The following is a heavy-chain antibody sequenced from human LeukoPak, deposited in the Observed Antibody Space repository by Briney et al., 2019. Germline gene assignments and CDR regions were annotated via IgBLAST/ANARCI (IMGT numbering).Heavy chain of an antibody. J-gene: IGHJ4*02. V-gene: IGHV3-66*02. CDR3: TKDRSYGRSYFGY. CDR1: GFTVSNNY. Sequence: GGSLRLSCAVSGFTVSNNYMSWVRQAPGKGLEWVSVIYSGGSTYYADSVKGRFTISRDNSKNTLYLQMNSLRIEDTAVYYCTKDRSYGRSYFGYWGQGTLVTVAS. CDR2: IYSGGST. D-gene: IGHD5-18*01.